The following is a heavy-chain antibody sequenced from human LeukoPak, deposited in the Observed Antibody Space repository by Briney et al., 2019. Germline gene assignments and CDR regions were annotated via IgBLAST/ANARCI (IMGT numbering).Heavy chain of an antibody. CDR2: IYYSGST. CDR1: GGSISSYY. Sequence: SETLSLTCTLSGGSISSYYWSWIRQPPGKGLEWIGYIYYSGSTNYNPSLKSRVTISVDTSKNQFSLKLSSVTAADTAVYYCARVVAAAGLDFDYWGQGTLVTVSS. V-gene: IGHV4-59*01. D-gene: IGHD6-13*01. CDR3: ARVVAAAGLDFDY. J-gene: IGHJ4*02.